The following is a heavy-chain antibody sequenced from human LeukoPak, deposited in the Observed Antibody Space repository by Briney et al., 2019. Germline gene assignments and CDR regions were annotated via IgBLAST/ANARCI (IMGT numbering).Heavy chain of an antibody. Sequence: GGSLRLSCGASVFAFSNYGMHWVRQAPGKGLEWVAVISYDGTNKYYADSVKGRFTISRDNSQNTLCLQMNSLRTEDTAIYYCARVYSGGTGSYGGWEYWGQGTLVTVSS. J-gene: IGHJ4*02. V-gene: IGHV3-30*03. CDR1: VFAFSNYG. CDR2: ISYDGTNK. CDR3: ARVYSGGTGSYGGWEY. D-gene: IGHD1-26*01.